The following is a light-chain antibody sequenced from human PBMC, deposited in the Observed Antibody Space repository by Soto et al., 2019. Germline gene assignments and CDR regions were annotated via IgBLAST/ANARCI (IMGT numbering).Light chain of an antibody. Sequence: FQMTQSPSTLSASVGDRVTITCRASQSIDSWLAWYQQIPGQAPKVVIYDASNLEPGVPPRFSGSGSGTQFTLTISSMQPDDSATYYCQQYYTVPWTFGHGTKVEIK. CDR2: DAS. V-gene: IGKV1-5*01. CDR3: QQYYTVPWT. J-gene: IGKJ1*01. CDR1: QSIDSW.